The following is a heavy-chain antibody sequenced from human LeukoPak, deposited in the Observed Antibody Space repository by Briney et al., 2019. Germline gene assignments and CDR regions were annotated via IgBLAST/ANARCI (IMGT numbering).Heavy chain of an antibody. D-gene: IGHD6-19*01. V-gene: IGHV3-23*01. J-gene: IGHJ1*01. CDR1: GFTFSSYA. Sequence: GGSLILSCAASGFTFSSYAMSWVRQAPGKGLEWVSAISGSGGSTYYADSVKGRFTISRDNSKNTLYLQMNSLRAADTAVYYCAKRIAVAGTRYFQDWGQGTLVTVSS. CDR2: ISGSGGST. CDR3: AKRIAVAGTRYFQD.